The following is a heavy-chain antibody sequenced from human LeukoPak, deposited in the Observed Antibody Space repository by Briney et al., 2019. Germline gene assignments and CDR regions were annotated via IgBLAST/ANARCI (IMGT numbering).Heavy chain of an antibody. CDR3: ARDSMVAGRYFDY. J-gene: IGHJ4*02. V-gene: IGHV3-7*01. CDR2: IKQGGSEK. Sequence: GGSLRLSCAASGFTFSSYWMSWVSQAPGKGLEWVANIKQGGSEKYYVDSVKGRFTISRDNAKNSLYLQMNSLRAEDTAVYYCARDSMVAGRYFDYWGQGTLVSVSS. D-gene: IGHD4/OR15-4a*01. CDR1: GFTFSSYW.